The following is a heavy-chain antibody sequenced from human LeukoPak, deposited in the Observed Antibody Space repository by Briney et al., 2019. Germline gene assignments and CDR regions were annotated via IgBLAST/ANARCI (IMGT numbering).Heavy chain of an antibody. CDR2: INPNSGGT. Sequence: RASVKVSCKASGYTFTGHYMHWVRQAPGQGLEWMGWINPNSGGTNYAQKFQGRVTMTRDTSISTAYMELSRLRSDDTAVYYCARVFSRVTTLYFDYWGQGTLVTVSS. CDR3: ARVFSRVTTLYFDY. D-gene: IGHD4-17*01. V-gene: IGHV1-2*02. CDR1: GYTFTGHY. J-gene: IGHJ4*02.